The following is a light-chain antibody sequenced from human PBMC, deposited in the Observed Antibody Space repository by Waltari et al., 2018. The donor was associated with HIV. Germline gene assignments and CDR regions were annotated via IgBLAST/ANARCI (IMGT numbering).Light chain of an antibody. Sequence: QSALAQPRSVSGSPGQSVTISCTGTSSDVGGYNYVSCFQHHPGKAPKLIIYHVTKRPSGVPDRFSASKSGNTASLTISGLQAEDEAEYYCCSNAARATYVFGTGTQVTVL. CDR3: CSNAARATYV. CDR2: HVT. V-gene: IGLV2-11*01. J-gene: IGLJ1*01. CDR1: SSDVGGYNY.